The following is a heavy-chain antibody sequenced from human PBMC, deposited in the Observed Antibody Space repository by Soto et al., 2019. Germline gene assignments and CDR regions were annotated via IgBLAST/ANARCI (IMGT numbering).Heavy chain of an antibody. CDR1: GFTFSSYW. J-gene: IGHJ6*02. V-gene: IGHV3-7*05. CDR3: ARLAYCGGDCYGYGMDV. D-gene: IGHD2-21*01. Sequence: GGSLRLSCAASGFTFSSYWMSWVRQAPWKGLEWVANIKQDGSEKYYVDSVKGRFTISRDNAKNSLYLQMNSLRAEDTAVYYCARLAYCGGDCYGYGMDVWGQGTTVTVSS. CDR2: IKQDGSEK.